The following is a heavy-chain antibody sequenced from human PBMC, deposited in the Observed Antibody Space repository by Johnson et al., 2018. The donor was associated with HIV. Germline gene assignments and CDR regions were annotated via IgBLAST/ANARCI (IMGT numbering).Heavy chain of an antibody. V-gene: IGHV3-66*01. D-gene: IGHD1-26*01. CDR2: IFSGGST. J-gene: IGHJ3*01. CDR1: GFTVSSNY. Sequence: MQLVESGGGLVQPGGSLRLSCAASGFTVSSNYMSWVRQSPGEGLEWVSVIFSGGSTFYADSVKGRFTISRDNSKNTLYLQINSLRAEDTAVCYCAKDLFTEREDDVFDVWGQGTMVTVSS. CDR3: AKDLFTEREDDVFDV.